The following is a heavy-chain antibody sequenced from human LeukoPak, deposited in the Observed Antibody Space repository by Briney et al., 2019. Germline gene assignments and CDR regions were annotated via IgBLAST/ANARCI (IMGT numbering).Heavy chain of an antibody. CDR1: GYTFTSYD. Sequence: ASVKVSCKASGYTFTSYDINWVRQATGQGLEWMGWMNPNSGNTGYAQKFQGRVTITRNTSISTAYMDLSSLRSDDTAVYYCARRAVAYYYYYYMGVWGKGTTVTVSS. J-gene: IGHJ6*03. D-gene: IGHD6-19*01. V-gene: IGHV1-8*03. CDR3: ARRAVAYYYYYYMGV. CDR2: MNPNSGNT.